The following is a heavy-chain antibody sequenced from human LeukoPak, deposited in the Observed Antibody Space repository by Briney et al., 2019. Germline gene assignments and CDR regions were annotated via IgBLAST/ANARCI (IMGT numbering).Heavy chain of an antibody. V-gene: IGHV1-2*02. CDR1: GYTFTGYY. J-gene: IGHJ5*02. Sequence: GASVKVSCKASGYTFTGYYMHWVRQAPGQGLEWMGWINPNSGGTNYAQKFQGRVTMTRDTSISTAYMELSRLRSDDTAVYYCARYSGSSGSKNKNNWFDPWGQGTLVTVSS. D-gene: IGHD1-26*01. CDR3: ARYSGSSGSKNKNNWFDP. CDR2: INPNSGGT.